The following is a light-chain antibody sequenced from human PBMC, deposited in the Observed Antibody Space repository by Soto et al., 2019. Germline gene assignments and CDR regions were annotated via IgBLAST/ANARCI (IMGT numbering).Light chain of an antibody. CDR3: LLSYSGARGV. CDR1: TGAVTSGHY. V-gene: IGLV7-46*01. CDR2: DTS. Sequence: QAVVTQEPSLTVSPGGTVTLTCGSSTGAVTSGHYPYWFQQKPGQAPRTLIYDTSNKHSWTPALFSGSLLGGKAALTLSGAQPEDEAEYYCLLSYSGARGVFGGGTKVTVL. J-gene: IGLJ2*01.